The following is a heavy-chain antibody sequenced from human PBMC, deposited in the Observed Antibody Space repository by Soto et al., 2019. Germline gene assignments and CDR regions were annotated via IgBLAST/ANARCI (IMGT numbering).Heavy chain of an antibody. V-gene: IGHV4-59*01. J-gene: IGHJ5*02. CDR3: ARDLLRNWFDP. Sequence: SETLSLTCTVSGGSISSYYWSWIRQPPGKGLEWIGYIYYSGSTNYNPSLKSRVTISVDTSKNQFSLKLSSVTAADTAVYYCARDLLRNWFDPWGQGTLVTVS. CDR2: IYYSGST. CDR1: GGSISSYY.